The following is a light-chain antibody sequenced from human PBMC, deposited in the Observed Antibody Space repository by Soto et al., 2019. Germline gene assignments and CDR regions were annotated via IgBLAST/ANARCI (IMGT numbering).Light chain of an antibody. V-gene: IGKV3-15*01. CDR3: QQYRNWPRT. Sequence: EIVLTQSPGTLSLSPGERATLSCRASQSVSNNYLAWYQQRAGQAPRLLVYGASTKATDMPGRFSGRGSGTEFTLTINNLQSEDFAVYYCQQYRNWPRTFGQGTKVDIK. CDR1: QSVSNN. CDR2: GAS. J-gene: IGKJ1*01.